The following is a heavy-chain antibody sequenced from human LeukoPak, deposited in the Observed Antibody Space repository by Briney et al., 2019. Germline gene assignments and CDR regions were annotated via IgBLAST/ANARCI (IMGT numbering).Heavy chain of an antibody. J-gene: IGHJ5*02. CDR1: SGSFSGYY. V-gene: IGHV4-34*01. D-gene: IGHD2-2*01. Sequence: PSETLSLTCAVYSGSFSGYYWSWIRQPPGKGLEWIGENNHTGSTNYNPSLKSRVTISVDTSKNQFSLKLSSVTAADTAVYYCARRFRVPFDPWGQGTLVTVSS. CDR3: ARRFRVPFDP. CDR2: NNHTGST.